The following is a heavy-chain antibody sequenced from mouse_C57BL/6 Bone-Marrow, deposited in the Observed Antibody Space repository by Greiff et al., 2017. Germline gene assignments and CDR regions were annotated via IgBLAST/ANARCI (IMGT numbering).Heavy chain of an antibody. Sequence: VQLQQSGAELVRPGASVKLSCTASGFNIKDDYMHWVKQRPEQGLEWIGWIDPENGDTEYASKFKGKATLTVDKSSSTAYMQLSSLTSEDSAVYFCTRGGSFAYWGQGTLVTVSA. CDR3: TRGGSFAY. V-gene: IGHV14-4*01. CDR2: IDPENGDT. J-gene: IGHJ3*01. CDR1: GFNIKDDY.